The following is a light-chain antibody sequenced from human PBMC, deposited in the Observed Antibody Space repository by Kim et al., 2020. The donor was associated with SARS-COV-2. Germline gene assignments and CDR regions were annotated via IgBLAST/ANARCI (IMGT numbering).Light chain of an antibody. CDR1: SGSIASNY. Sequence: NFMLTQPHSVSESPGKTVTISCTRSSGSIASNYVQWYQQRPGSAPTTVIYEDNQRPSGVPDRFSGSIDSSSNSASLTISGLKPEDEADYSCQSYDSTPLYVSETGPRSPS. CDR3: QSYDSTPLYV. CDR2: EDN. J-gene: IGLJ1*01. V-gene: IGLV6-57*04.